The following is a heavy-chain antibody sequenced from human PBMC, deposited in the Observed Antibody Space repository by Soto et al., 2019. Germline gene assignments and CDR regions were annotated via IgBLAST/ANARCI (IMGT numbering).Heavy chain of an antibody. J-gene: IGHJ4*02. Sequence: EASVKVSCKASGYTFTNYYMHWVRQAPGQGFEWMGWINPKSGGTNYAQKFQGWVTMTRDTSIRTAYMELSRLKSDDTAVYYCATTLAYDFWSGYLFDYWGQGTMVTVSS. CDR2: INPKSGGT. D-gene: IGHD3-3*01. CDR1: GYTFTNYY. CDR3: ATTLAYDFWSGYLFDY. V-gene: IGHV1-2*04.